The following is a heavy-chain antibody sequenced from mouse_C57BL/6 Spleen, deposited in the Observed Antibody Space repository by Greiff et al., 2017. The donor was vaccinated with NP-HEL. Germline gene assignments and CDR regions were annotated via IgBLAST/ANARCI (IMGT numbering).Heavy chain of an antibody. CDR1: GYAFSSSW. Sequence: QVQLKESGPELVKPGASVKISCKASGYAFSSSWMNWVKQRPGKGLEWIGRIYPGDGDTNYNGKFKGKATLTADKSSSTAYMQLSSLTSEDSAVYFCATKGGYYGNWYFDVWGTGTTVTVSS. J-gene: IGHJ1*03. D-gene: IGHD2-1*01. CDR3: ATKGGYYGNWYFDV. V-gene: IGHV1-82*01. CDR2: IYPGDGDT.